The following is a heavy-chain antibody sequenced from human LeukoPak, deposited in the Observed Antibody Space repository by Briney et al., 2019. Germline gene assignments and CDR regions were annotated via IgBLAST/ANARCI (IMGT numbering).Heavy chain of an antibody. Sequence: GASVKVSCKASGYTFTGYYMHWVRQAPGQGLEWMGWINPNSGGTIYAQKFQGRVTMTRDTSISTAYMELSRLRSDDTAVYYCARDPGYSYGPFDYWGQGTLVTVSS. V-gene: IGHV1-2*02. D-gene: IGHD5-18*01. CDR1: GYTFTGYY. J-gene: IGHJ4*02. CDR3: ARDPGYSYGPFDY. CDR2: INPNSGGT.